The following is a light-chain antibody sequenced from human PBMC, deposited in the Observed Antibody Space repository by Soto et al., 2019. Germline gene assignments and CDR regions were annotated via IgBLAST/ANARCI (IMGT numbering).Light chain of an antibody. CDR2: GAS. Sequence: GDRVTITCRASESISTWLAWYQQKPGKAPKLLIYGASSLESRVPPRFSGDGSGTEFTLTISSLQRDDFGIYYCQQYSRLWSFGQATKVDIK. CDR3: QQYSRLWS. J-gene: IGKJ1*01. CDR1: ESISTW. V-gene: IGKV1-5*03.